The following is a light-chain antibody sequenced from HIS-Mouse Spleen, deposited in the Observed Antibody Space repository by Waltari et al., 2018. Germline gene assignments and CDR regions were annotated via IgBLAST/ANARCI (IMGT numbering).Light chain of an antibody. V-gene: IGLV6-57*02. CDR1: SGSLASNH. CDR3: QSYDSSNWV. CDR2: EDN. J-gene: IGLJ3*02. Sequence: NFMLTQPHSVSESPGKTVTISCNGSSGSLASNHVQRYQQRPGSAPTTVIYEDNQRPSGVPDRFSGSIDSSSNSASLTISGLKTEDEADYYCQSYDSSNWVFGGGTKLTVL.